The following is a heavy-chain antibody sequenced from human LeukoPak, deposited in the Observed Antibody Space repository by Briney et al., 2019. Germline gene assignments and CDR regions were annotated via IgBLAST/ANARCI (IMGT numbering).Heavy chain of an antibody. J-gene: IGHJ5*02. CDR1: GFTFSSYA. CDR2: ISYDGSNK. V-gene: IGHV3-30*04. Sequence: GGSLRLSCAASGFTFSSYAMHWVRQAPGKGLEWVAVISYDGSNKYYADSVKGRFTISRDNSKNTLYLQMNSLRAEDTAVYYCARVKGENWFDPWGQGTLVTVSS. CDR3: ARVKGENWFDP. D-gene: IGHD3-10*01.